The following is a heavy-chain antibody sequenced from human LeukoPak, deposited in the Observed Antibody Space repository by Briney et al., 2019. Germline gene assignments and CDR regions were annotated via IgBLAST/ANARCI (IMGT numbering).Heavy chain of an antibody. D-gene: IGHD3-10*01. V-gene: IGHV1-8*01. J-gene: IGHJ4*02. CDR3: ARGKLTMVRGVIITSRPY. Sequence: ASVKVSCKASGYTFTSYDINWVRQAPGQGLEWMGWMNPNSGNTGYAQKFQGRVTMTRNTSISTAYMELSSLRSEDTAVYYCARGKLTMVRGVIITSRPYWGQGTLVTVSS. CDR2: MNPNSGNT. CDR1: GYTFTSYD.